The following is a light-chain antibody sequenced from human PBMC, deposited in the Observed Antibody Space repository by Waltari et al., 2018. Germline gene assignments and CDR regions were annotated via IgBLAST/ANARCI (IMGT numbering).Light chain of an antibody. CDR3: QQYHSYPPT. V-gene: IGKV1-16*02. CDR2: GAS. CDR1: RDISNF. Sequence: DIQITNSPSPRPDPVGNRSPLTCRASRDISNFLGWFQQKQGKAPKSLIYGASRLQSGVPSKFSGSGSGTDFTLTITSLQPEDFATYYCQQYHSYPPTFGPGTKVDVK. J-gene: IGKJ3*01.